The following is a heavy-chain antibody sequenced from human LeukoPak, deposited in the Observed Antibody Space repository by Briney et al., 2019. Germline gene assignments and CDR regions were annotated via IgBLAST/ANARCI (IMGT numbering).Heavy chain of an antibody. CDR3: ARGRTSRGDAFDI. Sequence: PSETLSLTCTVSGGTISSGAHYWSWIRQHPGQGLEWIAYIYHTGSSYYNPSLKSRVTISVDIFKNQFSLKLTSVTAADSAVYFCARGRTSRGDAFDIWGQGSLVTVSS. CDR1: GGTISSGAHY. D-gene: IGHD2-8*01. J-gene: IGHJ3*02. CDR2: IYHTGSS. V-gene: IGHV4-31*03.